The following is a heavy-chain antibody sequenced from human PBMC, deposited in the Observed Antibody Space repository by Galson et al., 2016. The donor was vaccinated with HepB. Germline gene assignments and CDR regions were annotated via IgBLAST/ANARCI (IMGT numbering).Heavy chain of an antibody. Sequence: SLRLSCAVSGFTFSRSGMHWVRQAPGKGLEWVAVIWSDGSNRYYADSVQGRFTISRGNSKNTLFLQMNSLRAEDTAVYFCARDPHASGWAAYYFDAWGQGTLVTVSS. CDR3: ARDPHASGWAAYYFDA. V-gene: IGHV3-33*01. D-gene: IGHD6-19*01. CDR1: GFTFSRSG. CDR2: IWSDGSNR. J-gene: IGHJ5*02.